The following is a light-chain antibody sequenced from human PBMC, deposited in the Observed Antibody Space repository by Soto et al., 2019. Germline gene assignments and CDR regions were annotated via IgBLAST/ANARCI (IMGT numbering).Light chain of an antibody. Sequence: QSVLTQPPSVSGAPGQRVTISCTGSSSNIGAGYDVHWYQQHPGKAPKLMIYDVANRPSGVSTRFSGSKSGNTASLTISELQAEDDADYYCSSYIRGSTLVVFGGGTKLTVL. CDR2: DVA. V-gene: IGLV2-14*03. J-gene: IGLJ2*01. CDR3: SSYIRGSTLVV. CDR1: SSNIGAGYD.